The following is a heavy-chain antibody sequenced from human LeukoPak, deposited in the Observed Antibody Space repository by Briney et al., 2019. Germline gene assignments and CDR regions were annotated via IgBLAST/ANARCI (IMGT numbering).Heavy chain of an antibody. CDR3: ARLGAYCGGDCYYYFDY. CDR1: GGSFSGYY. V-gene: IGHV4-34*01. J-gene: IGHJ4*02. D-gene: IGHD2-21*02. CDR2: INHSGST. Sequence: SETLSLTCAVYGGSFSGYYWSWIRQPPGKRLEWIGEINHSGSTNYNPSLKSRVTISVDTSKNQFSLKLSSVTAADTAVYYCARLGAYCGGDCYYYFDYWGQGTLVTVSS.